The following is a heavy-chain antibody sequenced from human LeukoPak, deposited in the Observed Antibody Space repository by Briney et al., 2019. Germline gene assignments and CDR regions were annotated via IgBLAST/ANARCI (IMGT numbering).Heavy chain of an antibody. CDR2: INHSGST. Sequence: SETLSLTCAVYGGSFSGYYWSWIRQPPGKGLEWIGEINHSGSTNYNPSLKSRVTISVDTSKNQFSLKLSSVTAADTAVYYCARQRTYRVGAFDIWGQGTMVTVSS. CDR1: GGSFSGYY. D-gene: IGHD4-11*01. J-gene: IGHJ3*02. V-gene: IGHV4-34*01. CDR3: ARQRTYRVGAFDI.